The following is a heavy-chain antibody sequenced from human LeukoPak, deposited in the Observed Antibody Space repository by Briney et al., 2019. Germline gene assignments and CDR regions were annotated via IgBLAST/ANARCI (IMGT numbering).Heavy chain of an antibody. V-gene: IGHV4-34*01. J-gene: IGHJ6*04. CDR2: INHSGST. D-gene: IGHD3-10*01. Sequence: SETLSLTCAVYGGSFSGYYWSWIRQPPGKGLEWIGEINHSGSTNYNPSLKSRVTISVDTSKSQFSLKLSSVTAADTAVYYCARVTGFGELLPYYYGMDVWGKGTTVTVSS. CDR3: ARVTGFGELLPYYYGMDV. CDR1: GGSFSGYY.